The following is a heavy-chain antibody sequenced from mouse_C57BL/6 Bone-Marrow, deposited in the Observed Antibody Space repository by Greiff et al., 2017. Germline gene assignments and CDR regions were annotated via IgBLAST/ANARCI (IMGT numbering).Heavy chain of an antibody. J-gene: IGHJ2*01. Sequence: EVKLQESGPGLVKPSQSLSLTCSVTGYSITSGYYWNWIRQFPGNKLEWMGYISYDGSNNYNPSLKNRISITRDTSKNQFFLKLNSVTTEDTATYNCARASYNYCFDYWGQGTTLTVSS. CDR2: ISYDGSN. CDR3: ARASYNYCFDY. V-gene: IGHV3-6*01. D-gene: IGHD1-3*01. CDR1: GYSITSGYY.